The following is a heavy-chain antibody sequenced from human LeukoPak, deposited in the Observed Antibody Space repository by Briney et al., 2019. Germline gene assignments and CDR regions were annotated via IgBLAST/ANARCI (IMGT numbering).Heavy chain of an antibody. CDR3: AKEGMAGIRQYFDY. CDR2: ISSSSSTI. J-gene: IGHJ4*02. D-gene: IGHD5-24*01. CDR1: GFTFSSYS. Sequence: PGGSLRLSCAASGFTFSSYSMNWVRQAPGKGLEWVSYISSSSSTIYYADSVKGRFTISRDSSKNTLYLQMNSLRAEDTAVYYCAKEGMAGIRQYFDYWGQGTLVTVSS. V-gene: IGHV3-48*01.